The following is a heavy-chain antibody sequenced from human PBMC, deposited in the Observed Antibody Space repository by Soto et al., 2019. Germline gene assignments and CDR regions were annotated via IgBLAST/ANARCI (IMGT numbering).Heavy chain of an antibody. CDR3: ARGFSPTDSRLGLD. J-gene: IGHJ4*02. Sequence: EVHLVESGGGLIQPGGSLRLSCAASGFTVSGNYMSWVRQAPGKGLEWVSLIYNTGGTSYADSVKGRFTISSDSSRNTLYLQMNHLGVEDTAVYYCARGFSPTDSRLGLDWGQGTLVTVSS. CDR1: GFTVSGNY. CDR2: IYNTGGT. D-gene: IGHD3-22*01. V-gene: IGHV3-53*01.